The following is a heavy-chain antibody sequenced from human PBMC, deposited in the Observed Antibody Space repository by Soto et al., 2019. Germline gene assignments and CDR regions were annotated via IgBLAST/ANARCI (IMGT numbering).Heavy chain of an antibody. CDR2: ISHSGST. D-gene: IGHD5-18*01. J-gene: IGHJ4*02. V-gene: IGHV4-31*03. CDR3: AREYTYGSNFFDC. CDR1: GGSISSAAYY. Sequence: QVQLQESGPGLVKLSQTLSLTCTVSGGSISSAAYYWSWIRQHPGKGLEWIGYISHSGSTYYNPSLKSRVIISVDTSKNQFALSLPSVTAADTAVYYCAREYTYGSNFFDCWGQGALVTVSS.